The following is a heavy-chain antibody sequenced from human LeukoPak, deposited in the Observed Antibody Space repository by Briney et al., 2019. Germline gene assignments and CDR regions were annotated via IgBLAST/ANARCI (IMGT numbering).Heavy chain of an antibody. V-gene: IGHV4-59*01. Sequence: SETLSLSCTVSGASITSYFWTWVRQPPGKGLEVIGYVHYLGSTNYNPSLKSRGTISLDTSKNHFSRKLTSVSAADTAVYYCARQNAYLVSGPLDCWGQGALVTVSS. J-gene: IGHJ4*02. CDR2: VHYLGST. D-gene: IGHD3-16*01. CDR3: ARQNAYLVSGPLDC. CDR1: GASITSYF.